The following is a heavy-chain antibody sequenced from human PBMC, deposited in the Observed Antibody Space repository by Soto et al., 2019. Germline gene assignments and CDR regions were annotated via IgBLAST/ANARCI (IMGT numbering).Heavy chain of an antibody. V-gene: IGHV1-18*01. CDR2: IRASDGYI. CDR3: ARDANYEPDY. D-gene: IGHD1-7*01. Sequence: QVNLMQSGPEVKKPGASVRVSCKASGYTFMNYGISWVRQAPGQGLEWVGWIRASDGYIKYAEKKEDRITVTTESSTGTGYMELRSLRSDDTAVYYCARDANYEPDYWGQGTLVTVSS. CDR1: GYTFMNYG. J-gene: IGHJ4*02.